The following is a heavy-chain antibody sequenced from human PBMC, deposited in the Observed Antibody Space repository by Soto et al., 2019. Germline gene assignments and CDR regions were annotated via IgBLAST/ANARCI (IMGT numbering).Heavy chain of an antibody. D-gene: IGHD3-22*01. CDR3: ASVDHSGYPYYFDS. Sequence: GGSLRLSCAASGFTFSSYWMHWVRQAPGKGLVWVSHIDSDGSSTTYADSVKGRFTISRDNAKNTLYLQMNSLRAEDTAVYYCASVDHSGYPYYFDSWGQGTQVTVSS. CDR2: IDSDGSST. CDR1: GFTFSSYW. V-gene: IGHV3-74*01. J-gene: IGHJ4*02.